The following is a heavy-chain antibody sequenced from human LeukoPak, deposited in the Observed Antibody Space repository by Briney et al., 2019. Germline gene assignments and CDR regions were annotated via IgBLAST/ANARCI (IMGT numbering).Heavy chain of an antibody. Sequence: EASVKVSCKASGGTFSSYAISWVRQAPGQGLEWMGGIIPIFGTANYAQKFQGRVTITADESTSTAYMELSSLRSEDTAVYYCARAERITISGFPDIDYWGQGTLVTVSS. CDR3: ARAERITISGFPDIDY. V-gene: IGHV1-69*13. D-gene: IGHD1-26*01. CDR2: IIPIFGTA. J-gene: IGHJ4*02. CDR1: GGTFSSYA.